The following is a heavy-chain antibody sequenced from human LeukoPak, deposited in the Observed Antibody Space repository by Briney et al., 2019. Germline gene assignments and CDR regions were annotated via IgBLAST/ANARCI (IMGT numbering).Heavy chain of an antibody. D-gene: IGHD7-27*01. CDR1: GLTFSLYS. J-gene: IGHJ3*02. CDR3: VTELGIGGFDI. V-gene: IGHV3-64D*06. CDR2: ISTNGGST. Sequence: GGSLRLSCSASGLTFSLYSMHWVRQAPGKGQEYVSGISTNGGSTYYADSVKGRFTISRDNSKNTLYLQMSTLRAEDTAVYYCVTELGIGGFDIWGQGTMVTVSS.